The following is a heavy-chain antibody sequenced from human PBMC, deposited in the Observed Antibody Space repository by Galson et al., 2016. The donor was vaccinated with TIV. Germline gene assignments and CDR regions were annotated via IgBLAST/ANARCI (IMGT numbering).Heavy chain of an antibody. CDR3: AKDNFGGNFSGWLDP. CDR2: ISAGGIT. Sequence: SLRLSCAASGFTFGSFAMTWVRQAPGKGLEWVASISAGGITYYADSVKGRFTISRDNSKNMLYVQMNSLRAEDTAVYYCAKDNFGGNFSGWLDPWGQGTLVTVSS. J-gene: IGHJ5*02. CDR1: GFTFGSFA. D-gene: IGHD4-23*01. V-gene: IGHV3-23*01.